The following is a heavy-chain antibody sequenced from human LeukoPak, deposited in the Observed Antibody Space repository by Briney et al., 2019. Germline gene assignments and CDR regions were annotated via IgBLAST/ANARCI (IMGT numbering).Heavy chain of an antibody. D-gene: IGHD4-17*01. CDR2: INHSGST. CDR3: ASSGDYGDYGGY. V-gene: IGHV4-39*07. CDR1: GGSVSSGSYY. J-gene: IGHJ4*02. Sequence: SETLSLTCTVSGGSVSSGSYYWSWIRQPPGKGLEWIGEINHSGSTNYNPSLKSRVTISVDTSKNQFSLKLSSVTAADTAVYYCASSGDYGDYGGYWGQGTLVTVS.